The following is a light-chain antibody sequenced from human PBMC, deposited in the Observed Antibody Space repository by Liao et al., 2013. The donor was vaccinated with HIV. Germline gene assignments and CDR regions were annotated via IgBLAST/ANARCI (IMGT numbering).Light chain of an antibody. Sequence: SYELTQPPSLSVSPGQTASISCSGNKLGDKYVCWYQQKPGQSPVLVIYQDTKRPSGIPERFSGSNSGNTATLTISGTQAMDEADYYCQAWDSSSWVFGGGTTLTVL. CDR1: KLGDKY. CDR3: QAWDSSSWV. CDR2: QDT. V-gene: IGLV3-1*01. J-gene: IGLJ3*02.